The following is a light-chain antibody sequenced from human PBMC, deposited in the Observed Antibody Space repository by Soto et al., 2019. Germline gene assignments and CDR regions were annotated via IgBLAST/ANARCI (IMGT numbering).Light chain of an antibody. Sequence: QSALTQPASASGSPGQSIAISCTGTSSDVGGYNYVSWYQQHPGKAPKLMIHEVSNRPSGISDRFSGSKSGNTSSLTISGLQADDEADYYCSSHTSYSTRVFGTGTKLTVL. CDR3: SSHTSYSTRV. V-gene: IGLV2-14*01. CDR1: SSDVGGYNY. J-gene: IGLJ1*01. CDR2: EVS.